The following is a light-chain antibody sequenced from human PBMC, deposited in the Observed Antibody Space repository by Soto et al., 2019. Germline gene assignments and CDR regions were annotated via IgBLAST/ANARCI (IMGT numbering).Light chain of an antibody. CDR1: SSNIGSNT. CDR3: GTWDNSLSAYV. CDR2: SNN. J-gene: IGLJ1*01. Sequence: QSVLTQPPSASGTPGQRVTISCSGSSSNIGSNTVNWYQQLPGTAPKLLIHSNNQRPSGVPDRFSGSKSGTSATLGITGLQTGDEADYYCGTWDNSLSAYVFGTGTKVTVL. V-gene: IGLV1-44*01.